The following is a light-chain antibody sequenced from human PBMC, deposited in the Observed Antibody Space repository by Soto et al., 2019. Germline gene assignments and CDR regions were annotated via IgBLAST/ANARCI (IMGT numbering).Light chain of an antibody. Sequence: EIVMTQSPATLSVSPGGRATLSCRASQSIGDTLAWYQQKPGQAPRLVIHGASSRVTGLPARFSGSGSGTDFTLTISSLQSDDFAVYYCQQYGSSPALTFGGGTKVDIK. V-gene: IGKV3-15*01. CDR1: QSIGDT. J-gene: IGKJ4*01. CDR3: QQYGSSPALT. CDR2: GAS.